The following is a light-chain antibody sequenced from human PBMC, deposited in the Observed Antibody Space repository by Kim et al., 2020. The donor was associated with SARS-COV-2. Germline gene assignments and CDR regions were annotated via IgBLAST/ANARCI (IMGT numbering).Light chain of an antibody. J-gene: IGKJ4*01. CDR2: AAS. Sequence: ASVGDRVTKTGRASQGISTWLAWYQQKPEKAPKLLYSAASSLQSGVPLRFSGSESRTDFALSISSLEPEDFATYYSEQAKSFPQTFGGRTKVDIK. V-gene: IGKV1-12*01. CDR3: EQAKSFPQT. CDR1: QGISTW.